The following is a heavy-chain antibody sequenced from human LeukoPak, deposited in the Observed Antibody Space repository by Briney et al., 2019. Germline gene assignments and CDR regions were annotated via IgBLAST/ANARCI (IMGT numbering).Heavy chain of an antibody. J-gene: IGHJ5*02. CDR1: GGSISSYY. D-gene: IGHD4-23*01. CDR3: ARDVRTTVVTPVGWFDP. Sequence: SETLSLTCTVSGGSISSYYWSWIRQPAGKGLEWIGRIYTSGSTNYNPSLKSRVTMSVDTSKNQFSLKLSSVTAADTAVYYCARDVRTTVVTPVGWFDPGAREPWSPSPQ. CDR2: IYTSGST. V-gene: IGHV4-4*07.